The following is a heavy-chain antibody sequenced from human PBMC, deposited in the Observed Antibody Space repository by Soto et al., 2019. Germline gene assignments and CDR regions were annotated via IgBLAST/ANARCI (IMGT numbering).Heavy chain of an antibody. CDR2: ISGSGGST. CDR3: AKGWGYYYDSSGYYPPYFDY. J-gene: IGHJ4*02. Sequence: GGSLRLSCAASGFTFSSYAMSWVRQAPGKGLEWVSAISGSGGSTYYADSVKGRFTISRDNSKNTLYLQMNSLRAEDTAVYYCAKGWGYYYDSSGYYPPYFDYWGQGTLVTVSS. D-gene: IGHD3-22*01. CDR1: GFTFSSYA. V-gene: IGHV3-23*01.